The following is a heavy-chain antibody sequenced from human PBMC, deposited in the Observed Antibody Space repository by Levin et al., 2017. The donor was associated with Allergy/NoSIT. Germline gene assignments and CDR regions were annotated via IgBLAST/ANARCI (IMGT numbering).Heavy chain of an antibody. CDR3: ARLRYISGWYVFDY. D-gene: IGHD6-19*01. CDR1: GGSISSSNYY. J-gene: IGHJ4*02. CDR2: IYYTGST. V-gene: IGHV4-39*01. Sequence: SETLSLTCTVSGGSISSSNYYWGWIRQPPGEGLEWIGIIYYTGSTYYNPSLKSRVTMSIDTSKNQVSLKLSSVTAADTAVYYCARLRYISGWYVFDYWGQGTLVTVSS.